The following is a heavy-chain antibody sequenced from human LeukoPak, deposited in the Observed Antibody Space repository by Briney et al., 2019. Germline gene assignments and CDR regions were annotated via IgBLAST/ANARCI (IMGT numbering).Heavy chain of an antibody. Sequence: ASVKVSCKASGYTFTGYYMHWVRQAPGQGLEWMGRINLNSGGTNYAQKFQGRVTMTRDTSISTAYMELSRLRSDDTAVYYCASLTSGYLLEYFQHWGQGTLVTVSS. CDR2: INLNSGGT. J-gene: IGHJ1*01. CDR3: ASLTSGYLLEYFQH. CDR1: GYTFTGYY. V-gene: IGHV1-2*06. D-gene: IGHD3-22*01.